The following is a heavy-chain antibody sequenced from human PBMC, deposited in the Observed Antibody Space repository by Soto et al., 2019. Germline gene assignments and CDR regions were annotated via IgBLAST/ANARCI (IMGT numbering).Heavy chain of an antibody. V-gene: IGHV1-8*01. D-gene: IGHD1-7*01. Sequence: QVQLVQSGAEVKKPGASVKDSCKASGYTFTSYDINWVRQATGQGLEWMGWMNPNSGNTGYAQKFQGRVTMTRNTSTSTAYMERTSLKSAHTAVYYWANFPRSITGTPPVDYWGQGTLITDS. CDR2: MNPNSGNT. CDR3: ANFPRSITGTPPVDY. CDR1: GYTFTSYD. J-gene: IGHJ4*02.